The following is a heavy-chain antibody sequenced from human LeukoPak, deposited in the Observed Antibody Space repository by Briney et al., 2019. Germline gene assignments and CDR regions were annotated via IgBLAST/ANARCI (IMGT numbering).Heavy chain of an antibody. CDR2: IYYSGYT. V-gene: IGHV4-59*01. CDR3: ARETSQKGAHYMDV. CDR1: GGSISSYY. J-gene: IGHJ6*03. D-gene: IGHD3-16*01. Sequence: SETLTLTCTVSGGSISSYYWSWIRQPPGKGLKWIGNIYYSGYTTYSPSLRSRVTISVDTSKNQFSLKLSSVTAADTAVYYCARETSQKGAHYMDVWGKGTTITISS.